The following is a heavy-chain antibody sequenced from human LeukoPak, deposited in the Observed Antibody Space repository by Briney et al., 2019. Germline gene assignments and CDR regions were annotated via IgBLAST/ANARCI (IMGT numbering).Heavy chain of an antibody. Sequence: GGSLGLSCAASGFTFDDYAMHWVRQAPGKGLEWVSGISWNSGSIGYADSVKGRFTISRDNAKNSLYLQMNSLRAEDTALYYCAKDGRYCSGGSCYRPFDYWGQGTLVTVSS. V-gene: IGHV3-9*01. CDR3: AKDGRYCSGGSCYRPFDY. J-gene: IGHJ4*02. CDR2: ISWNSGSI. D-gene: IGHD2-15*01. CDR1: GFTFDDYA.